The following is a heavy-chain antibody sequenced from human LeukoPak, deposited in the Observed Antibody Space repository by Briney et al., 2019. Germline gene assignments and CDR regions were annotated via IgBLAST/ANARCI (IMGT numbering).Heavy chain of an antibody. CDR3: AKDYYESSGYQDY. CDR2: INPNSCGT. D-gene: IGHD3-22*01. Sequence: ASVKVSCKASGYTFTGYYMHWVRQAPGQGLEWMGWINPNSCGTNYAQKFQGRVTMTRDTSISTAYMELSRLRSDDTAVYYCAKDYYESSGYQDYWGQGTLVTVSS. J-gene: IGHJ4*02. V-gene: IGHV1-2*02. CDR1: GYTFTGYY.